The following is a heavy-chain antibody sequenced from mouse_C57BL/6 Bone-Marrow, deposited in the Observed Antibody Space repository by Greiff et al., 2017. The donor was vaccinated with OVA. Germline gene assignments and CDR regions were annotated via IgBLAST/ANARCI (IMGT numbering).Heavy chain of an antibody. D-gene: IGHD1-1*01. CDR3: ARDDYGSSPYAMDY. Sequence: VQLQQPGAELVKPGASVKVSCKASGYTFTSYWMHWVKQRPGQGLEWIGRIHPSDSDTNYNQKFKGKATLTVDKSSSTAYMQLKSLTSEDSAVYYCARDDYGSSPYAMDYWGQGTSVTVSS. CDR1: GYTFTSYW. CDR2: IHPSDSDT. J-gene: IGHJ4*01. V-gene: IGHV1-74*01.